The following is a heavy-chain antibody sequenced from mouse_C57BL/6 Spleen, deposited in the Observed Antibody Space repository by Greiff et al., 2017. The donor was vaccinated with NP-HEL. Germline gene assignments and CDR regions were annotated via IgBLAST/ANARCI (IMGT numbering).Heavy chain of an antibody. CDR1: GFTFSDYG. CDR3: AREDYDYDEYFDY. J-gene: IGHJ2*01. D-gene: IGHD2-4*01. V-gene: IGHV5-17*01. Sequence: EVKLVESGGGLVKPGGSLKLSCAASGFTFSDYGMHWVRQAPEKGLECVAYISSGSSTIYYADTVKGRFTISRDNAKNTLFLQMTSLRSEDTAMYYCAREDYDYDEYFDYWGQGTTLTVSS. CDR2: ISSGSSTI.